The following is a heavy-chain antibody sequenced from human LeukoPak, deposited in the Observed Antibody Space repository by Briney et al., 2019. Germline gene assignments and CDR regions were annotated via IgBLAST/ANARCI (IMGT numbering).Heavy chain of an antibody. V-gene: IGHV4-34*01. J-gene: IGHJ5*02. CDR2: INHSGST. CDR3: ARAANWNDVYWFDP. CDR1: GGSFSGYY. Sequence: SETLSLTCAVYGGSFSGYYWSWIRQPPGKGLEWIGEINHSGSTNYNPSLKSRVTISVDTSKNQFSLKLNSVTPEDTAVYYCARAANWNDVYWFDPWGQGTLVTVSS. D-gene: IGHD1-1*01.